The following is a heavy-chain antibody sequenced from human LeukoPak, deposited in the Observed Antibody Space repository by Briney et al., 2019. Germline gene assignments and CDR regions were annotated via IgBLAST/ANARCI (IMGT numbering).Heavy chain of an antibody. Sequence: PGGSLRLSCATSGFSFSSYAMSWVRQAPGKGLEWIGSIYHSGSTCYNPSLKSRVTISVDTSKNQFSLKLSSVTAADTAVYYCARGAARSYYFDYWGQGTLVTVSS. CDR1: GFSFSSYA. CDR3: ARGAARSYYFDY. CDR2: IYHSGST. D-gene: IGHD6-13*01. V-gene: IGHV4-38-2*01. J-gene: IGHJ4*02.